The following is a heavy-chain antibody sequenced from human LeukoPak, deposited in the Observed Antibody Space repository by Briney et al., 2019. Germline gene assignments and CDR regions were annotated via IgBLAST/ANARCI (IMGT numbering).Heavy chain of an antibody. Sequence: ASVKVSCKVSGYTFTDYYMHWVQQAPGKGLEWMGLVDPEDGETIYAEKFQGRVTITADTSTDTAYMELSSLRSEDTAVYYCATGIGSCVEVVAATLGDYWGQGTLVTVSS. CDR3: ATGIGSCVEVVAATLGDY. CDR2: VDPEDGET. V-gene: IGHV1-69-2*01. J-gene: IGHJ4*02. D-gene: IGHD2-15*01. CDR1: GYTFTDYY.